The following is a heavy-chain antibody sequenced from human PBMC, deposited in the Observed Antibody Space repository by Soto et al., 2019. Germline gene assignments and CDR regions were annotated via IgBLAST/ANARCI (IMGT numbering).Heavy chain of an antibody. V-gene: IGHV3-23*01. CDR1: GFTFSSSA. CDR3: AARRDWNYLDDWAN. J-gene: IGHJ4*02. CDR2: IGDSGDNT. Sequence: GGSLRLSCAASGFTFSSSAMSWVRQAPGKGLEWVSAIGDSGDNTYYADSVKGRFTISRDNSKNTLYLQMNSLRVEDTAVYYCAARRDWNYLDDWANWGQGILVTVSS. D-gene: IGHD1-7*01.